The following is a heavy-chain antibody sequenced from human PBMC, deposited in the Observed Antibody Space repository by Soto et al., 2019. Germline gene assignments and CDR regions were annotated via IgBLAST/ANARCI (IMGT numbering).Heavy chain of an antibody. CDR3: ARRSDYGGMEEFDP. Sequence: GESLKISCKDSGYNFTRYWITWVRQMPGKGPEWMGIIYPGDSDTRYSPSFQGQVTISADKSISTAYLQWSSLKASDTAMYYCARRSDYGGMEEFDPWGQGTLVTVSS. D-gene: IGHD4-17*01. V-gene: IGHV5-51*01. J-gene: IGHJ5*02. CDR1: GYNFTRYW. CDR2: IYPGDSDT.